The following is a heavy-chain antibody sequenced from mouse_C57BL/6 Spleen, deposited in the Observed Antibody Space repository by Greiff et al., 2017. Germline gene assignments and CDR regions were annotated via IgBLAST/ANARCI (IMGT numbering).Heavy chain of an antibody. J-gene: IGHJ4*01. CDR2: IYPGDGDT. Sequence: VQRVESGPELVKPGASVKISCKASGYAFSSSWMNWVKQRPGKGLEWIGRIYPGDGDTNYNGKFKGKATLTADKSSSTAYMQLSSLTSEDSAVYFCARSYYSNYGDAMDYWGQGTSVTVSS. D-gene: IGHD2-5*01. V-gene: IGHV1-82*01. CDR3: ARSYYSNYGDAMDY. CDR1: GYAFSSSW.